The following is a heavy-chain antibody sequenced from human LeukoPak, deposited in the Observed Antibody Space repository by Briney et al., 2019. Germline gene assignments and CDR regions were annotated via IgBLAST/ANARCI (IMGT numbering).Heavy chain of an antibody. CDR2: INHSGST. CDR1: GGPFSDYY. J-gene: IGHJ4*02. CDR3: ARESHWAYETYYFDY. D-gene: IGHD3-16*01. Sequence: SETLSLTCAVYGGPFSDYYWSWIRQPPGKGLEWIGEINHSGSTNYNPSLKSRVTISLDTSKNQLSLKLSSVTAADMAVYYCARESHWAYETYYFDYWGQGTLVTVSS. V-gene: IGHV4-34*01.